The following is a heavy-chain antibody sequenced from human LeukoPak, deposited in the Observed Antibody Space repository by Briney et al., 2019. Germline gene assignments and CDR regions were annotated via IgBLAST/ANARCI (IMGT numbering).Heavy chain of an antibody. D-gene: IGHD2-2*02. CDR3: ARGNCRSTECYTDDAFDI. V-gene: IGHV1-18*01. J-gene: IGHJ3*02. CDR2: ISPYNGNT. CDR1: GYTFTSYG. Sequence: ASMKVSCKASGYTFTSYGISWVRQAPGQGLEWMGWISPYNGNTNYAQTIQDRVTMTTDTSTSTGYMELRGLRSDDTAVYYCARGNCRSTECYTDDAFDIWGQGTMVTVSS.